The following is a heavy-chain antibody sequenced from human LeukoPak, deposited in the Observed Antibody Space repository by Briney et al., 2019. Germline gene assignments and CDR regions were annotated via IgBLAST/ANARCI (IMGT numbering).Heavy chain of an antibody. V-gene: IGHV1-2*02. CDR2: INPNSGGT. Sequence: ASVKVSCKASGYTFTGYYMHWVRPAPGQGLEWMGWINPNSGGTNYAQKFQGRVTMTRDTSISTAYMELSRLRSDDTAVYYCAREGHGLDYYGSGSYHYWGQGTLVTVSS. CDR3: AREGHGLDYYGSGSYHY. D-gene: IGHD3-10*01. J-gene: IGHJ4*02. CDR1: GYTFTGYY.